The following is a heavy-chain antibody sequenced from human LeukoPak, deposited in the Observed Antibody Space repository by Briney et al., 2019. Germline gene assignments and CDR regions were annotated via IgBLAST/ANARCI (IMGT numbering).Heavy chain of an antibody. CDR2: IYHSGST. V-gene: IGHV4-38-2*02. CDR3: ARARSVVAATTWVYFDY. D-gene: IGHD2-15*01. J-gene: IGHJ4*02. Sequence: PSETLSLTCTVSGYSISSGYYWGWIRQPPGKGLEWIGSIYHSGSTYYNPSLKSRVTISVDTSKNQFSLKLSSVTAADTAVYYCARARSVVAATTWVYFDYWGQGTLVTVSS. CDR1: GYSISSGYY.